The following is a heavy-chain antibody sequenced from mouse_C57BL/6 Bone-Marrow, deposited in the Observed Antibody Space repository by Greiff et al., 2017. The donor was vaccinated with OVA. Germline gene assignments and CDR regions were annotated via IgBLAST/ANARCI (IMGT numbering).Heavy chain of an antibody. Sequence: EVQLQQSGPVLVKPGASVKMSCKASGYTFTDYYMNWVKQSHGKSLEWIGVINPYNGGTSYNQKFKGKATLTVDKSSSTAYMELNSLTSEDSAVYYCASPPTVVGPTTFDYWGQGTTLTVSS. J-gene: IGHJ2*01. CDR3: ASPPTVVGPTTFDY. D-gene: IGHD1-1*01. CDR1: GYTFTDYY. V-gene: IGHV1-19*01. CDR2: INPYNGGT.